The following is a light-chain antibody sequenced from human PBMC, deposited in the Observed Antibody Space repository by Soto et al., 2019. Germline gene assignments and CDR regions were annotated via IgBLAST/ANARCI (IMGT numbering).Light chain of an antibody. CDR2: GAS. J-gene: IGKJ2*01. CDR3: QQYGSSRT. CDR1: QSVTNSY. Sequence: EVVLTQSPGTLSLSPGERATLSCRASQSVTNSYLAWYQQIPGQAPRLLIYGASSRATGIPDRFSGSGSGTDFTLTISRLEREDFAVYYCQQYGSSRTFGQGTKLEIK. V-gene: IGKV3-20*01.